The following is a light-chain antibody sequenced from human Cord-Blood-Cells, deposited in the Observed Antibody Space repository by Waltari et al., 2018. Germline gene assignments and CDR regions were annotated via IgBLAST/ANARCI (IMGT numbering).Light chain of an antibody. V-gene: IGKV1-39*01. CDR1: QSISSD. CDR3: QQSYSTPWT. CDR2: AAS. Sequence: DIQMTQSPSSLSASVGDRVPITCRASQSISSDLNWYQQKPGKAPMLLIYAASSLQSGVPSRFSGSGAGTDFTLTISSRQPEDFATYYCQQSYSTPWTFGQGTKVEIK. J-gene: IGKJ1*01.